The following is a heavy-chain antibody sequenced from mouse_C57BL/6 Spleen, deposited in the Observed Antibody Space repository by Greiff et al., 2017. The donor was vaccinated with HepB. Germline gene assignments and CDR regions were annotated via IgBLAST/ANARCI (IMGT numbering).Heavy chain of an antibody. CDR3: TADYVGSSLDY. J-gene: IGHJ2*01. Sequence: EVQLVESGTVLARPGASVKMSCKASGYTFTSYWMNWVKQRPGQGLEWIGAIYPGNSDTNYKQKFKGKAKLTAVTSASTAYMELSSLTYEDSAVYCCTADYVGSSLDYWGQGTTLTVSS. CDR2: IYPGNSDT. D-gene: IGHD1-1*01. V-gene: IGHV1-5*01. CDR1: GYTFTSYW.